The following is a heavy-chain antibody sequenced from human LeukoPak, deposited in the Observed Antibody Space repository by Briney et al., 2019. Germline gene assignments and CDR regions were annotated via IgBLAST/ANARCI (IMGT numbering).Heavy chain of an antibody. CDR3: ARELIHDSSGYYQFLDY. CDR2: IYYSGST. D-gene: IGHD3-22*01. J-gene: IGHJ4*02. V-gene: IGHV4-59*01. Sequence: SETLSLTCTVSGGSISSYYWSWIRQPPGKGLEWIGYIYYSGSTNYNPSLKSRVTISVDTSKNQFSLKLSSVTAADTAVYYCARELIHDSSGYYQFLDYWGQGTLVTVSS. CDR1: GGSISSYY.